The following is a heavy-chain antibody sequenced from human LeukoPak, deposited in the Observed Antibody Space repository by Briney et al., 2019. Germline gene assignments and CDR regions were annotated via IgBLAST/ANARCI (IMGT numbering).Heavy chain of an antibody. CDR3: ARVGGYSYGADF. V-gene: IGHV4-31*03. D-gene: IGHD5-18*01. CDR2: IYYSGST. Sequence: SETLSLTCTVSGGSISSGGYCWSWIRQHPGKGLEWIGYIYYSGSTYYNPSLRSRVTISVDTSKNQFSLKLSSVTAADTAVYYCARVGGYSYGADFWGQGTLVTVSS. J-gene: IGHJ4*02. CDR1: GGSISSGGYC.